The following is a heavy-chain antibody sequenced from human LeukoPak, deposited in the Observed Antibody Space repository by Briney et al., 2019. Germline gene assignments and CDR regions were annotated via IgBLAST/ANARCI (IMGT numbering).Heavy chain of an antibody. Sequence: GGSLRLSCAASGFTFSSYGMSWVRQAPGKGLEWVSAISCRCGSTYYADSVKGRFTISRDNYKNTLYLQMNSLRAEDTAVYYCATSLNDYDILTGFDYWGQGTLVTVSS. J-gene: IGHJ4*02. V-gene: IGHV3-23*01. D-gene: IGHD3-9*01. CDR3: ATSLNDYDILTGFDY. CDR1: GFTFSSYG. CDR2: ISCRCGST.